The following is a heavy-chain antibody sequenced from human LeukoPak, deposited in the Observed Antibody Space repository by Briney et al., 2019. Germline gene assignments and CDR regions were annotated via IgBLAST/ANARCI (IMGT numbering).Heavy chain of an antibody. CDR2: ISTYNGNT. CDR1: GYTFTNHG. D-gene: IGHD4-17*01. V-gene: IGHV1-18*01. CDR3: ARSGGWAYGDYDGFIAFDI. Sequence: ASVKVSCKASGYTFTNHGISWVRQAPGQGLEWMGWISTYNGNTNYAQKLQGRVTMTTDTSTSTAYMELRSLRSDDTAVYYCARSGGWAYGDYDGFIAFDIWGQGTMITVSS. J-gene: IGHJ3*02.